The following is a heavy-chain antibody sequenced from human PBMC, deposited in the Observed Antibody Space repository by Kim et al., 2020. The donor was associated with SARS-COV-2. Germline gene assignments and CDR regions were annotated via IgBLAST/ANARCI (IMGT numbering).Heavy chain of an antibody. CDR2: INHSGST. CDR1: GGSFSGYY. Sequence: SETLSLTCAVYGGSFSGYYWSWIRQPPGKGPEWIGEINHSGSTNYNPSLKSRVTISVDTSKNQFSLKLSSVTAADTAVYYCARGRDYYGSGSPFGPYGMDVWGQGTTVTVSS. V-gene: IGHV4-34*01. J-gene: IGHJ6*02. CDR3: ARGRDYYGSGSPFGPYGMDV. D-gene: IGHD3-10*01.